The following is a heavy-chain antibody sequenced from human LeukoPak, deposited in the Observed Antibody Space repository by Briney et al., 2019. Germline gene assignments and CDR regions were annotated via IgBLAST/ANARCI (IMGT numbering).Heavy chain of an antibody. CDR3: ARGIAVAMSWFDP. CDR1: GYTITSYA. J-gene: IGHJ5*02. D-gene: IGHD6-19*01. Sequence: ASVKVSCKASGYTITSYAIHWVRQAPGQRLEWMGWINAGSGNTKYLEEFQGRVTITRDTAASTAYMELSSLRSEDMAVYYCARGIAVAMSWFDPWGQGTLVTVSS. V-gene: IGHV1-3*03. CDR2: INAGSGNT.